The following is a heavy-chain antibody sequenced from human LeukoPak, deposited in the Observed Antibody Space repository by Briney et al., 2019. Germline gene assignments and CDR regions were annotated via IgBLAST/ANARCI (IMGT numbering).Heavy chain of an antibody. CDR2: INPNSGGT. CDR1: GYTFTGYY. CDR3: ARVPRIFCSGGSCSDYMDV. D-gene: IGHD2-15*01. Sequence: ASVKVSCKASGYTFTGYYIHWVRQAPGQGLEWMGWINPNSGGTNYAQKFQGRVTMTRDTSISTAYMDLSRLKSDDTAVYYCARVPRIFCSGGSCSDYMDVWGKGTTVTVSS. J-gene: IGHJ6*03. V-gene: IGHV1-2*02.